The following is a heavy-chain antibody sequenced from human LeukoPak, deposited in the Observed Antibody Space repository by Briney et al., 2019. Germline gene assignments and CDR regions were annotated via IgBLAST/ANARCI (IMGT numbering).Heavy chain of an antibody. V-gene: IGHV1-18*01. CDR1: GYTFTSYG. J-gene: IGHJ4*02. D-gene: IGHD3-10*01. CDR3: ARDRPRWSYYGSGSDLFDY. Sequence: GASVKVSCKASGYTFTSYGISWVRQAPGQGLEWMGWISAYNGNTNYAQKLQGRVTMTTDTSTSTAYMELRSLRSDDTAVYYCARDRPRWSYYGSGSDLFDYWGQGTLVTVSS. CDR2: ISAYNGNT.